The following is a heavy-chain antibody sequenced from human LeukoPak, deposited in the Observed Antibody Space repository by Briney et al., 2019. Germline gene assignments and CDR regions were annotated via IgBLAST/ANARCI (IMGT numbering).Heavy chain of an antibody. Sequence: GGSLRLSCAASGFTFDYYWMTWVRQAPGKGLEWVANINQDGSEKYYVDSVKGRFTISRDNAKNSLFLEMSGLRAEDSAVYYCADPPSDYWGQGTLVAVSS. CDR2: INQDGSEK. J-gene: IGHJ4*02. CDR3: ADPPSDY. V-gene: IGHV3-7*01. CDR1: GFTFDYYW.